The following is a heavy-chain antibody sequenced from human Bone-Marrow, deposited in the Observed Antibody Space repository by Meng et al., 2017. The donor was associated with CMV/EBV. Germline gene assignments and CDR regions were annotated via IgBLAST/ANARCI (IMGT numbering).Heavy chain of an antibody. CDR1: GGSISSSSYY. V-gene: IGHV4-39*07. J-gene: IGHJ5*02. CDR3: ARRGEKNLFDP. CDR2: IYYSGST. Sequence: SETLSPTCTVSGGSISSSSYYWGWIRQPPGKGLEWIGSIYYSGSTYYNPSLKSRVTISVDTSKNQFSLKLRSVTAADTAVYYCARRGEKNLFDPRGQGTLVTVSS. D-gene: IGHD3-10*01.